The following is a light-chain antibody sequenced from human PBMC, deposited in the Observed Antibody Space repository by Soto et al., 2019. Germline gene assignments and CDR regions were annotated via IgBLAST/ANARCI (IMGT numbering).Light chain of an antibody. CDR2: GTT. J-gene: IGKJ4*01. CDR3: QQYASRPLT. Sequence: EIVLTQSPATLSVSPGDRVTLSCRASQDISNDLAWYQQKPDQPPRLLMYGTTIRATGVPARFSGGGSGTEFTLSISALQSEDFAIFYCQQYASRPLTFGGGTKVDIK. CDR1: QDISND. V-gene: IGKV3-15*01.